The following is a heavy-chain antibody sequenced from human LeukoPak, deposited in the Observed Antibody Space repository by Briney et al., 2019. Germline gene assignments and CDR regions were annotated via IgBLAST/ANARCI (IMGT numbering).Heavy chain of an antibody. CDR2: INHSGST. Sequence: PSETLSLTCAAYGGSFSGYYWSWIRQPPGKGLEWIGEINHSGSTNYNPSLKSRVTISVDTSKNQFSLKLSSVTAADTAVYYCARVLHSGYLDYWGQGTLVTVSS. CDR3: ARVLHSGYLDY. J-gene: IGHJ4*02. D-gene: IGHD1-26*01. V-gene: IGHV4-34*01. CDR1: GGSFSGYY.